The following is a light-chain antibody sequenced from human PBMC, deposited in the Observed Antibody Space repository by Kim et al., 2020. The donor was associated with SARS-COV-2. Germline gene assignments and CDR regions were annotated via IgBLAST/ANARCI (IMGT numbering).Light chain of an antibody. CDR2: RNN. CDR1: NNNVGNQG. CDR3: SAWDSSLNAWV. Sequence: RQTATLTCTGNNNNVGNQGAAWLQQHQGHPPKLLSYRNNNRPSGISERFSASRSGDTASLTITGLQPEDETDCYCSAWDSSLNAWVFGGGTQLTVL. V-gene: IGLV10-54*04. J-gene: IGLJ3*02.